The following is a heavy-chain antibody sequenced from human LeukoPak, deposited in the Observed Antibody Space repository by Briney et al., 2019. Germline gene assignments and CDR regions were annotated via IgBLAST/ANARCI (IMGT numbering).Heavy chain of an antibody. J-gene: IGHJ4*02. Sequence: GASLRLSCAASGFTFRNYAMSWVRQAPGKGLEWVSAIVGNGVTTYYADSVQGRFTISRDNSKNTLYLQMNSLRAEDTALYYCTKWGYYDGSTGYYDSDYWGQGTLVTVSS. V-gene: IGHV3-23*01. CDR1: GFTFRNYA. CDR2: IVGNGVTT. CDR3: TKWGYYDGSTGYYDSDY. D-gene: IGHD3-9*01.